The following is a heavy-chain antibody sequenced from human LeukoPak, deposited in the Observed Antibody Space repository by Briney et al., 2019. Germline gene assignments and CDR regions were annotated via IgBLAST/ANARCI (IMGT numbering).Heavy chain of an antibody. J-gene: IGHJ5*02. CDR3: ARHLGATVTTPWWFDP. Sequence: SETLSLTCAVYGGSFSGYYWSWIRQPPGKGLEWIGEINHSGSTNYNPSLKSRVTISVDTSKNQFSLKLSSVTAADTAVYYCARHLGATVTTPWWFDPWGQGTLVTVSS. CDR2: INHSGST. CDR1: GGSFSGYY. V-gene: IGHV4-34*01. D-gene: IGHD4-17*01.